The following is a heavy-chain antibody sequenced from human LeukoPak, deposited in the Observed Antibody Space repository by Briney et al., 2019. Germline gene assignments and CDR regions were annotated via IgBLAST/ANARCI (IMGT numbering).Heavy chain of an antibody. CDR1: GGSISSYY. Sequence: SETLSLTCTVSGGSISSYYWSWIRQPPGKGLEWIGYIYYSGSTNYNPSLKSRVTISVDTSKNQFSLKLSSVTAADTAVYYCARDLRGSSGWYGIDYWSQGTLVTVSS. CDR3: ARDLRGSSGWYGIDY. J-gene: IGHJ4*02. V-gene: IGHV4-59*01. D-gene: IGHD6-19*01. CDR2: IYYSGST.